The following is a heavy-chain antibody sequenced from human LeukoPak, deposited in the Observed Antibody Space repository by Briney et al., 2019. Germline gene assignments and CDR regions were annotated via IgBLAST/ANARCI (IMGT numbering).Heavy chain of an antibody. D-gene: IGHD3-10*01. Sequence: GGSLRLSCAASGFSISNDWMSWVRQAPGKGLEWVARVKSRSAGETTDYAAPVKDRFTISRDDSKNTLYLQMNSLKTEDTAVYYCTLIQGWGSGSYYRDFWGQGTLVTVPS. CDR3: TLIQGWGSGSYYRDF. CDR2: VKSRSAGETT. V-gene: IGHV3-15*01. J-gene: IGHJ4*02. CDR1: GFSISNDW.